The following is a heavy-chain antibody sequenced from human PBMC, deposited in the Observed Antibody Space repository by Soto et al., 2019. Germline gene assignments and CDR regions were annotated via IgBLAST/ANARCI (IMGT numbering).Heavy chain of an antibody. CDR3: AKDRMEFGVVMNWFDP. V-gene: IGHV3-30*18. CDR1: GFTFSSYG. CDR2: ISYDGSNK. D-gene: IGHD3-3*01. Sequence: PGGSLRLSCAASGFTFSSYGMHWVRQAPGKGLEWVAVISYDGSNKYYADSVKGRFTISRDNSKNTLYLQMNSLRAEDTAVYYCAKDRMEFGVVMNWFDPWGQGTLVTVSS. J-gene: IGHJ5*02.